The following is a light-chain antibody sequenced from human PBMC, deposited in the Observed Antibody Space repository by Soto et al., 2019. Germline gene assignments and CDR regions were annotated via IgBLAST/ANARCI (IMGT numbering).Light chain of an antibody. V-gene: IGKV1-8*01. J-gene: IGKJ1*01. CDR3: QQYYSYPHT. CDR1: QGISSY. CDR2: AAS. Sequence: AIRMTQSPSSFSASTGDRVTITCRASQGISSYLAWYQQKPGQAPKLLIYAASTLQSGVPSRFSGSGSGTEFTLTISCLQSEDFATYYGQQYYSYPHTFGQGTKVEIK.